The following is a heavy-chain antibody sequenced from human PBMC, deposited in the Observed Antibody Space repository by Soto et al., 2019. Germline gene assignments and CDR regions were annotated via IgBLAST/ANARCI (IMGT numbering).Heavy chain of an antibody. CDR3: ARAQGLSPPYYFDY. Sequence: PGGSLRLSCAASGFTFSSYSMNWVRQAPGKGLEWVSSISSSSSYIYYADSVKGRFTISXXXXXXSXYXQXXXLRAXDTAVYYCARAQGLSPPYYFDYWGQGTLVTVSS. J-gene: IGHJ4*02. V-gene: IGHV3-21*03. CDR1: GFTFSSYS. CDR2: ISSSSSYI.